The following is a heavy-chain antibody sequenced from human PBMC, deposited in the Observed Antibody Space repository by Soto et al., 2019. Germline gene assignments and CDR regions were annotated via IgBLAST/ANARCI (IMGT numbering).Heavy chain of an antibody. Sequence: GGSLRLSCAASGFTFSSYAMSWVRQAPGKGLEWVPAISGSGGSTYYADSVKGRFTISRDNSKNTLYLQMNSLRAEDTAVYYCARTSLGYDSWYFQHWGQGTLVTVSS. D-gene: IGHD3-22*01. V-gene: IGHV3-23*01. CDR2: ISGSGGST. J-gene: IGHJ1*01. CDR1: GFTFSSYA. CDR3: ARTSLGYDSWYFQH.